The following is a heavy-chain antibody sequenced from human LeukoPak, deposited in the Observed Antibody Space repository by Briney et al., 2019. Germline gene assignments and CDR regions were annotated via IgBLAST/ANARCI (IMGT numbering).Heavy chain of an antibody. J-gene: IGHJ4*02. CDR2: IRNKASGGTT. CDR1: GFTFGDYS. CDR3: TRDRIMTDF. V-gene: IGHV3-49*03. D-gene: IGHD2-15*01. Sequence: GGSLRLSCSASGFTFGDYSMTWFRQAPGKGLEWVSFIRNKASGGTTEHAASVRGRFTTSRDDSKSIAYLQMNSLKTEDTALYYCTRDRIMTDFWGQGTLVTVSS.